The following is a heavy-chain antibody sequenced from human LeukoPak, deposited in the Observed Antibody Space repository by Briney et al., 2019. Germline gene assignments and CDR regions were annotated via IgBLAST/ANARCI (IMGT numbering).Heavy chain of an antibody. CDR3: AKAGYDILTGVDY. J-gene: IGHJ4*02. V-gene: IGHV3-23*01. D-gene: IGHD3-9*01. CDR2: ISGSSGST. CDR1: GFTFSSYA. Sequence: GGSLRLSCAASGFTFSSYAMSWVRQAPGKGLEWVSAISGSSGSTYYADSVKGRFAISRDNSKNTLYLQMNSLRAEDTAVYYCAKAGYDILTGVDYWGQGTLVTVSS.